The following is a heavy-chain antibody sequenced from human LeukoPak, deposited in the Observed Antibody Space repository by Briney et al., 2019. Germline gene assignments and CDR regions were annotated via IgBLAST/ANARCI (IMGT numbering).Heavy chain of an antibody. V-gene: IGHV4-31*03. J-gene: IGHJ4*02. D-gene: IGHD3-10*01. CDR1: GGSTGSGVYH. Sequence: SEPLSLTCSVSGGSTGSGVYHWSWIRQHPGKGLEWIGCISYSGSTYYNPSLKSRVTISVDTSKNQFSLKLSSVTAADTAVYYCARESYSDSGSSSFDYWGQGTLVTVSS. CDR3: ARESYSDSGSSSFDY. CDR2: ISYSGST.